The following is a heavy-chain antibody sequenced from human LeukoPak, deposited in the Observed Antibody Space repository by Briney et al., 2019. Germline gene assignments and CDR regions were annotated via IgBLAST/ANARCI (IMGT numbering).Heavy chain of an antibody. V-gene: IGHV4-38-2*02. D-gene: IGHD4-11*01. CDR1: GYSISSGYY. Sequence: SETLSLTCAVSGYSISSGYYWGWIRQPPGKGLEGIGSIYHSGSTYYNPSLKSRVTISVDTSKNQFSLKLSSVTAADTAVYYCARDYGDYRFDYWGQGTLVTVSS. J-gene: IGHJ4*02. CDR3: ARDYGDYRFDY. CDR2: IYHSGST.